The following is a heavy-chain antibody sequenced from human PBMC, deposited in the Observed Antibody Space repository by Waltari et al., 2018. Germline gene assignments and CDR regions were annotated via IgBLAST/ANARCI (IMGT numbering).Heavy chain of an antibody. J-gene: IGHJ4*02. Sequence: QVQLVQSGAEVKKPGASVKVSCKASGYNFTGYYMHWVRQAPGQGLEWMGRIIPIFGTANYAQKFQGRVTITADKSTSTAYMELSSLRSEDTAVYYCAREERSYYDSSGYFLFDYWGQGTLVTVSS. CDR1: GYNFTGYY. D-gene: IGHD3-22*01. V-gene: IGHV1-69*06. CDR2: IIPIFGTA. CDR3: AREERSYYDSSGYFLFDY.